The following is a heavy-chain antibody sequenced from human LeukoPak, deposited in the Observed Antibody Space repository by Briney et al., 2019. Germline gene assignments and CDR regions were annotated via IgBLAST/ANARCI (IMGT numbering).Heavy chain of an antibody. Sequence: GGSLRLSCAASGFSFSSYWMSWVRQAPGKGLEWVANIKHDGGEKQYVDSVKGRFTISRDNAKNSLYLQMNSLRAEDTAVYYCARAVASNWFDPWGQGPWSPSPQ. CDR3: ARAVASNWFDP. CDR2: IKHDGGEK. J-gene: IGHJ5*02. V-gene: IGHV3-7*04. CDR1: GFSFSSYW. D-gene: IGHD4-23*01.